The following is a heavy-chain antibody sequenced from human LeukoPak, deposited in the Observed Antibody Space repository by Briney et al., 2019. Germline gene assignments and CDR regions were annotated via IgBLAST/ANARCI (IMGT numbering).Heavy chain of an antibody. J-gene: IGHJ3*02. Sequence: ASVKVSCKASGYTFTSYYMHWVRQAPGQGLEWMGRIIPILGIANYAQKFQGRVTITADKSTSTAYMELSSLRSEDTAVYYCARAMTPYDAFDIWGQGTMVTVSS. CDR2: IIPILGIA. CDR3: ARAMTPYDAFDI. CDR1: GYTFTSYY. V-gene: IGHV1-69*04.